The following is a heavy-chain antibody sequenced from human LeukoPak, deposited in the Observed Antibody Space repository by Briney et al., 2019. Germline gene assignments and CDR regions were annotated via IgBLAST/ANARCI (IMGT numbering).Heavy chain of an antibody. Sequence: GSVKVSRKASGYTFTSYYMHWVRQAPGQGLEWMGIINPSGGSTSYAQKFQGRVTMTRDMSTSTVYMELSSLRSEDTAVYYCARRDGYNQGFDPWGQGTLVTVSS. D-gene: IGHD5-24*01. V-gene: IGHV1-46*01. CDR1: GYTFTSYY. J-gene: IGHJ5*02. CDR2: INPSGGST. CDR3: ARRDGYNQGFDP.